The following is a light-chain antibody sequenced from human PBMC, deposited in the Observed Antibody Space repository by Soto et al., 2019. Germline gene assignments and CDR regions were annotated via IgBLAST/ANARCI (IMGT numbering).Light chain of an antibody. CDR1: QRVSSNW. Sequence: EIVLTQSPGTVSLSPGERATLSCRASQRVSSNWLAWYQQKPGQAPRLLISGASNSAAGTPDRFSGSGSGTDFTLTISRLEPEDFAVYYCQRYDGSSWTFGQGTKVEIK. V-gene: IGKV3-20*01. CDR2: GAS. CDR3: QRYDGSSWT. J-gene: IGKJ1*01.